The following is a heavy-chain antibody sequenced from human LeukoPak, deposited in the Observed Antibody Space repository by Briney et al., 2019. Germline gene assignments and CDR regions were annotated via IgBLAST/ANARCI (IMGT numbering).Heavy chain of an antibody. CDR2: ISAYNGNT. Sequence: ASVKVSCKASGYTFTSYGISWVRQAPGQGLEWMGWISAYNGNTNYAQKLQGRVTMTTDTSTSTAYMELRSLRSDDTAMYYCARDASSAYYYYYMDVWGKGTTVTVSS. CDR3: ARDASSAYYYYYMDV. D-gene: IGHD6-6*01. V-gene: IGHV1-18*01. CDR1: GYTFTSYG. J-gene: IGHJ6*03.